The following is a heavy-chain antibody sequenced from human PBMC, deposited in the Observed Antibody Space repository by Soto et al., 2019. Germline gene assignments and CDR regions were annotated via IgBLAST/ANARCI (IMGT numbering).Heavy chain of an antibody. J-gene: IGHJ4*02. D-gene: IGHD6-6*01. CDR2: IYSGGST. Sequence: PGGSLRLSCAASGFTVSSNYMSWVRQAPGKGLEWVSVIYSGGSTYYADSVKGRFTISRDNSKNTLHLQMNSLRAEDTAVYYCARVAYSSSTMEVGYFDYWGQGTLVTVSS. CDR1: GFTVSSNY. V-gene: IGHV3-53*01. CDR3: ARVAYSSSTMEVGYFDY.